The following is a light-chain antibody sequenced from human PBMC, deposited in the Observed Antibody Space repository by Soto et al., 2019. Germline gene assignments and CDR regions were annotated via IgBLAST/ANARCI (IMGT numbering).Light chain of an antibody. CDR3: QQCATSPLT. Sequence: EIVLTQSPGTLSLSPGEGATLSCRASQSVSNNYVAWYQQKPGQAPRLLIYDASSRATGIPDRFSGSGSGTDFTLTISRLELEDFAVYYCQQCATSPLTFGQGTRVDIK. CDR2: DAS. CDR1: QSVSNNY. J-gene: IGKJ1*01. V-gene: IGKV3-20*01.